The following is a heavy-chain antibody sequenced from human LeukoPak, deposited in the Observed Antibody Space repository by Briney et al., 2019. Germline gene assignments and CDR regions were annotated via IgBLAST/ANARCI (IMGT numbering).Heavy chain of an antibody. D-gene: IGHD1-1*01. CDR3: ARGYERDPFDI. CDR1: GFTVSNNY. J-gene: IGHJ3*02. CDR2: IFDSGPT. Sequence: PGGSLRPSCAASGFTVSNNYMSWVRQAPGKGLEWVSVIFDSGPTYYADSVRGRFTISRDNSKNTLYLQMNNLRAEDTGVYYCARGYERDPFDIWGQGTMVTVSS. V-gene: IGHV3-66*01.